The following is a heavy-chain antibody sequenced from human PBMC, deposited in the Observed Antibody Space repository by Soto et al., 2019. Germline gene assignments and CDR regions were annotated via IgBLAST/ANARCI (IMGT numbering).Heavy chain of an antibody. Sequence: GGSLRLSCAASGVSFSSYWMSWVRQAPGKGLEWVANIKQDGSEEYYVDSVKGRFTISRDNAKNSLYLQMNSLRAEDTAVYYCARDRSGYDYNWFDPWGQGTLVTVSS. J-gene: IGHJ5*02. CDR1: GVSFSSYW. CDR2: IKQDGSEE. D-gene: IGHD5-12*01. CDR3: ARDRSGYDYNWFDP. V-gene: IGHV3-7*01.